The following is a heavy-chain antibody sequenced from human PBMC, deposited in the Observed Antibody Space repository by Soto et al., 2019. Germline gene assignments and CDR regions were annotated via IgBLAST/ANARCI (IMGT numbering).Heavy chain of an antibody. V-gene: IGHV3-74*01. J-gene: IGHJ6*02. CDR1: GFGFHTYW. D-gene: IGHD4-17*01. Sequence: GSLRLSCVASGFGFHTYWMHWVRQVPGKGLVWVARINSDGDTSTYADSVKGRFTISRDNAENSLYLQMDSLRAEDTAVYYCARDGSTETTNFHYAMDVWGQGTTVTVSS. CDR3: ARDGSTETTNFHYAMDV. CDR2: INSDGDTS.